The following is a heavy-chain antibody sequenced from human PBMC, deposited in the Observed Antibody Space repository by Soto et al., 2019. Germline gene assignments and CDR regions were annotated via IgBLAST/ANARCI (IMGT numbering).Heavy chain of an antibody. CDR3: ARHALAYSSRNWFDP. Sequence: PSETLSLTCTVSGGSISSSSYYWGWIRQPPGKGLEWIGSIYYSGSTYYNPSLKSRVTISVDTSKNQFSLKLSSVTAADTAVYYCARHALAYSSRNWFDPWGQGTLVTVSS. J-gene: IGHJ5*02. D-gene: IGHD6-19*01. V-gene: IGHV4-39*01. CDR1: GGSISSSSYY. CDR2: IYYSGST.